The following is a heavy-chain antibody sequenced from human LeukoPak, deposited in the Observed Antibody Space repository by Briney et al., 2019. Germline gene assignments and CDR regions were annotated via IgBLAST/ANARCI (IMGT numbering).Heavy chain of an antibody. J-gene: IGHJ4*02. Sequence: SETLSLTCGVSGGSISSTNWWSWVRQPPGQGLEWIGHIYYSEYTYYNPSLRSRVSISVDTSKNQFSLKLNSVSVADTAVYYCAREVVSMIEVGYFDSWGQGTLVTVSS. CDR3: AREVVSMIEVGYFDS. D-gene: IGHD3-22*01. CDR2: IYYSEYT. CDR1: GGSISSTNW. V-gene: IGHV4-4*02.